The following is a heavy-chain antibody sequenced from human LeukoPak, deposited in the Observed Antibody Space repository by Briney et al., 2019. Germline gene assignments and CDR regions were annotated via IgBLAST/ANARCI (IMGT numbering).Heavy chain of an antibody. Sequence: GASVKISCKASGYTFTDYYIHWVRQAPGQGLEWMGRINPNSGGTNYAQKFQGRVTMTRDTSISTAYMELSRLRSDDAAVYYCARERGWLQFIYWGQGTLVTVSS. CDR2: INPNSGGT. J-gene: IGHJ4*02. CDR1: GYTFTDYY. CDR3: ARERGWLQFIY. D-gene: IGHD5-24*01. V-gene: IGHV1-2*06.